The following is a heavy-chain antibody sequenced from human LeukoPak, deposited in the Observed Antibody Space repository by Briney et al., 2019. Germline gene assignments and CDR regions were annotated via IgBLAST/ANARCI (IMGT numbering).Heavy chain of an antibody. J-gene: IGHJ4*02. Sequence: GGSLRLSCAASGFAFSSYAMSWVRQAPGKGLEWVSAISASVVSTYDADSVKGRFTISRDNSQSTLYLQMNSLIAEETAVVYCAKVGGGGEERERFYFDSWGQGTLITVSS. CDR2: ISASVVST. CDR3: AKVGGGGEERERFYFDS. D-gene: IGHD1-1*01. CDR1: GFAFSSYA. V-gene: IGHV3-23*01.